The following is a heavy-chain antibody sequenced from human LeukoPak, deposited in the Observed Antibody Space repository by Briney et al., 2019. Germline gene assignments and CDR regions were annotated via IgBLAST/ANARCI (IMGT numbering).Heavy chain of an antibody. CDR3: ARDGWIYYGSGSPQDY. J-gene: IGHJ4*02. V-gene: IGHV3-23*01. D-gene: IGHD3-10*01. Sequence: PGGSLRLSCAASGFTFSSYAMSWVRQAPGKGLEWVSAISGSGGSTYYADSVKGRFTISRDNSKNTLYLQMNSLRAEDTAVYYCARDGWIYYGSGSPQDYWGQGTLVTVSS. CDR2: ISGSGGST. CDR1: GFTFSSYA.